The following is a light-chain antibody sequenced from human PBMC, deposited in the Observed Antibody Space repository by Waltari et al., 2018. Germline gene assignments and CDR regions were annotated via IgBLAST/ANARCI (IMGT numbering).Light chain of an antibody. V-gene: IGLV1-47*01. CDR3: ATWDDSLSGGV. CDR1: RSNIGANY. Sequence: QSVLTQPPSASGTPGQRVTLSCSGRRSNIGANYVYWYQQVPGLAPRLLIYRNNKRPPGVPDRFSASKSGTSASLAISGLRSEDEADYYCATWDDSLSGGVFGGGTKLTVL. CDR2: RNN. J-gene: IGLJ2*01.